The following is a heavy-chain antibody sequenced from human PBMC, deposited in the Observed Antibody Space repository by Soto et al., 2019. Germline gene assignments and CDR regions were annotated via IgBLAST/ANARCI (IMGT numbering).Heavy chain of an antibody. CDR2: INHSGST. CDR3: ARVGRLDYYYYYYMDV. CDR1: GGSFSGYY. Sequence: QVQLQQWGAGLLKPSETLSLTCAVYGGSFSGYYWSWIRQPPGKGLEWIGEINHSGSTNYNPSLKSRVNISVDTSKNPFSLKLSSVTAADTAVYYCARVGRLDYYYYYYMDVWGKGTTVTVSS. V-gene: IGHV4-34*01. D-gene: IGHD3-10*01. J-gene: IGHJ6*03.